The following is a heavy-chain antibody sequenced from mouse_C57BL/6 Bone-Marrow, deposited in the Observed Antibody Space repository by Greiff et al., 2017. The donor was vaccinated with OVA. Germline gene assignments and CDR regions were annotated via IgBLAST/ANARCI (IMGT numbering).Heavy chain of an antibody. V-gene: IGHV5-4*01. CDR1: GFTFSSYA. CDR2: ISDGGSYT. CDR3: ARDPLGPFAY. Sequence: EVHLVESGGGLVKPGGSLKLSCAASGFTFSSYAMSWVRQTPEKRLEWVATISDGGSYTYYPDNVKGRFTISRDNAKNNLYLQMSHLKSEDTAMYYCARDPLGPFAYWGQGTLVTVSA. D-gene: IGHD4-1*01. J-gene: IGHJ3*01.